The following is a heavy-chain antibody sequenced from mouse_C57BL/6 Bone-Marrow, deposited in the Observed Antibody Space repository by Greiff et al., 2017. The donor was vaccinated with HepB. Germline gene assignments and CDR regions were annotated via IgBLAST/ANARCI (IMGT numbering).Heavy chain of an antibody. V-gene: IGHV2-5*01. D-gene: IGHD2-2*01. J-gene: IGHJ4*01. CDR1: GFSLTSYG. Sequence: QVQLQQSGPGLVQPSQSLSITCTVSGFSLTSYGVHWVRQSPGKGLEWLGVIWRGGSTDYNAAFMSRLSITKDNSKSQVFFKMNSLQAEDTAIYYCAKKDYGYDRYAMDYWGQGTSVTVSS. CDR2: IWRGGST. CDR3: AKKDYGYDRYAMDY.